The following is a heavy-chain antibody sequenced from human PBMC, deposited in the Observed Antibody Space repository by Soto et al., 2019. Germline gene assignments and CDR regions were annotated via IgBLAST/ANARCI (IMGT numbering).Heavy chain of an antibody. D-gene: IGHD6-19*01. CDR2: IWYDGSNK. Sequence: QVQLVESGGGVVQPGRSLRLSCAASGFTFSSYGMHWVRQAPGKGLEWVAVIWYDGSNKYYADSVKGRFTISRDNSKNTLYLQMNSLRAEDTALYYCARETRGQWLTYYFDYWGQGTLVTVSS. J-gene: IGHJ4*02. CDR1: GFTFSSYG. V-gene: IGHV3-33*01. CDR3: ARETRGQWLTYYFDY.